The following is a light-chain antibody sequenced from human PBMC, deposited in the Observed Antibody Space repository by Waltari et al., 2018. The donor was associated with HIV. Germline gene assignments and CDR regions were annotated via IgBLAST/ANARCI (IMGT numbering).Light chain of an antibody. J-gene: IGLJ3*02. V-gene: IGLV3-21*04. CDR3: QLWDSSSDHWL. CDR1: HLGSIS. CDR2: DDS. Sequence: SYVLTQPPSVSVAPGKTARITCGGKHLGSISGSWYQQKPGQAPVLVIYDDSDRPSGIPERFSGSNSGNTATLTISRVEAGDEADYYCQLWDSSSDHWLFGGGTKLTVL.